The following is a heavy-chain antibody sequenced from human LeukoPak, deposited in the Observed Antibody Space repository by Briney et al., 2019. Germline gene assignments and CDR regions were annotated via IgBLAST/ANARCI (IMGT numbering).Heavy chain of an antibody. CDR2: IYTSGST. CDR1: GGSISSYY. D-gene: IGHD5-24*01. CDR3: ARAVEIATIKVAFDS. Sequence: PSETLSLTCTVSGGSISSYYWSWIRQPAGKGLEWIGRIYTSGSTNYNPSLKSRVTMSVDTSKNQFSLKLRAVTAADTAVYYCARAVEIATIKVAFDSWGKGTMVTVCS. V-gene: IGHV4-4*07. J-gene: IGHJ3*02.